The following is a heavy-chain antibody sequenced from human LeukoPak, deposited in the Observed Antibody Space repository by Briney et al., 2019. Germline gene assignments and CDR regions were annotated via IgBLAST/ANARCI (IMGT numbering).Heavy chain of an antibody. CDR3: ARDPGFDYDSSGPDYYYYGMDV. J-gene: IGHJ6*02. CDR1: GYTFTGYY. Sequence: GASVKVSCKASGYTFTGYYTHWVRQAPGQGLEWMGWINPNSGGTNYAQKFQGRVTMTRDTSISTAYMELSRLRSDDTAVYYCARDPGFDYDSSGPDYYYYGMDVWGQGTTVTVSS. D-gene: IGHD3-22*01. V-gene: IGHV1-2*02. CDR2: INPNSGGT.